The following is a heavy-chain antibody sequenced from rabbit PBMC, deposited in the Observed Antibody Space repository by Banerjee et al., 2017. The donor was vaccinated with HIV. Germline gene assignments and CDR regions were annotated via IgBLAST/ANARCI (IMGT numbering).Heavy chain of an antibody. CDR3: ARAAGVVGYAYDL. CDR2: IYTGSGST. V-gene: IGHV1S47*01. CDR1: TFSFSRNW. Sequence: QEHLVESGGGLVVPGASLTLTCTASTFSFSRNWFVCWVRQPPGKGLEWIGCIYTGSGSTYYASWAKGRFTITRSTSLNTVTLQLNSLTAADTATYFCARAAGVVGYAYDLWGQGTLVTVS. D-gene: IGHD6-1*01. J-gene: IGHJ3*01.